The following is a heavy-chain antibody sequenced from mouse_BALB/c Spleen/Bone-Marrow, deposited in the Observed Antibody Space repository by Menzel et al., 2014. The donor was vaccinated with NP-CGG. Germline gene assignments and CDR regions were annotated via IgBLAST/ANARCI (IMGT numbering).Heavy chain of an antibody. Sequence: VKLVESGPGLVAPSQSLSITCTVSGFSLTSYGVHWVRQPPGKVLEWLGVLWAGGSANYNSALMSRLSISKDNSKSQVFLKMNSLQTDDTAMYYCARGSYYEGAMDYWGQGTSGTVSS. CDR1: GFSLTSYG. CDR2: LWAGGSA. CDR3: ARGSYYEGAMDY. D-gene: IGHD1-1*01. J-gene: IGHJ4*01. V-gene: IGHV2-9*02.